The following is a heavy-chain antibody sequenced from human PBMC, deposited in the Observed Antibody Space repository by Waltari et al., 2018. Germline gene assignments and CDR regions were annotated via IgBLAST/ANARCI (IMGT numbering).Heavy chain of an antibody. CDR2: IYWNDDK. V-gene: IGHV2-5*01. CDR1: GFSLSTSGVG. D-gene: IGHD6-13*01. CDR3: ARIAAAGTLVLWFDP. Sequence: QITLKESGPTLVKPTQTLTLTCTFSGFSLSTSGVGVGWIRQPPGKALEWLALIYWNDDKRYSPSLKSRLTSPKDTSKNQVVLTMTNMDPVDTATYYCARIAAAGTLVLWFDPWGQGTLVTVSS. J-gene: IGHJ5*02.